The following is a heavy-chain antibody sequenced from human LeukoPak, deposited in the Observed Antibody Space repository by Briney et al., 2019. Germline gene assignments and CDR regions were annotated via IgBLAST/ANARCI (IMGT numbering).Heavy chain of an antibody. Sequence: PGGSLRLSCAASGFTFDDYAMHWVRQAPGKGLEWVSGISWNSGSIGYADSVKGRFTISRDNAKNSLYLQMNSLRAEDMALYYCAKDYGGNSDDFWFDPWGQGTLVTVSS. J-gene: IGHJ5*02. CDR3: AKDYGGNSDDFWFDP. V-gene: IGHV3-9*03. CDR1: GFTFDDYA. D-gene: IGHD4-23*01. CDR2: ISWNSGSI.